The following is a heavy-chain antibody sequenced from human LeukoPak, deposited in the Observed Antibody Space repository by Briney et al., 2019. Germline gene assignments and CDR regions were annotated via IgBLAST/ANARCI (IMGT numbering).Heavy chain of an antibody. J-gene: IGHJ4*02. Sequence: SETLSLTCAVYGGSFSGYYWSWIRQPPGKGLEWIGEINHSGSTSYNPSLKSRVTISVDTSKNQFSLKLSSVTAEDTAVYYCARDHPYSSGCYVSWGQGTLVTVSS. CDR1: GGSFSGYY. CDR3: ARDHPYSSGCYVS. CDR2: INHSGST. D-gene: IGHD6-19*01. V-gene: IGHV4-34*01.